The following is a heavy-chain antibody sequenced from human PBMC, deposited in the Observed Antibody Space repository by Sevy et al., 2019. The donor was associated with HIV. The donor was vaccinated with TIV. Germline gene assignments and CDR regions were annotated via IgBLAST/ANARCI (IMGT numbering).Heavy chain of an antibody. CDR2: INPNSGGT. CDR3: ARGGGDFWSGYYGYYYYGMDV. V-gene: IGHV1-2*02. D-gene: IGHD3-3*01. J-gene: IGHJ6*02. CDR1: GYTFTGYY. Sequence: APVKVSCKASGYTFTGYYMHWVRQAPGQGLEWMGWINPNSGGTNYAQKFQGRVTMTRDTSISTAYMELSRLRSDDTAVYYCARGGGDFWSGYYGYYYYGMDVWGQGTTVTVSS.